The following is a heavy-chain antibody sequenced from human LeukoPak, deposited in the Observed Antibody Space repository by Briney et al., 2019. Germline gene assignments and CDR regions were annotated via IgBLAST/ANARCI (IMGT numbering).Heavy chain of an antibody. V-gene: IGHV3-30*04. Sequence: GGSLRLSCAASGFTFSSYAMHWVRQAPGKGLEWVAVISYDGSNKYYADSVKGRFTISRDNSKNTLYLQMNSLRAENTAVYYCARASAARPDYWGQGTLVTVSS. CDR2: ISYDGSNK. J-gene: IGHJ4*02. CDR1: GFTFSSYA. CDR3: ARASAARPDY. D-gene: IGHD6-6*01.